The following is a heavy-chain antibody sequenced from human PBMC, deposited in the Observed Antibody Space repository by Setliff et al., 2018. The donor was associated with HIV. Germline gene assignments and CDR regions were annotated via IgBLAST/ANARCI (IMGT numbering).Heavy chain of an antibody. D-gene: IGHD4-4*01. CDR1: GFIVSTNY. V-gene: IGHV3-53*01. CDR2: IYSGGST. J-gene: IGHJ3*02. CDR3: ARVYSMGAFDI. Sequence: GGSLRLSCAASGFIVSTNYLTWVRQAPGKGLEWVSLIYSGGSTYYADSVKGRFTISRDISKNTVYLQMNTLRVEDTAVYYCARVYSMGAFDIWGQGTMVTVSS.